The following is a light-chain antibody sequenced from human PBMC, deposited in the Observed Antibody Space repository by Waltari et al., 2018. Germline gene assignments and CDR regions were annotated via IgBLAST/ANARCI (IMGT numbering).Light chain of an antibody. CDR1: SSDVVSYTL. Sequence: QSALTQPASVSGSPGQSITLPCPGTSSDVVSYTLVPWYQQPPGKPPRLMIYEVNKRPAGVSNRFSGSKSGNTASLTISGLQAEDEADYYCCSYAGSPTFVIFGGGSKLTVL. J-gene: IGLJ2*01. CDR2: EVN. V-gene: IGLV2-23*02. CDR3: CSYAGSPTFVI.